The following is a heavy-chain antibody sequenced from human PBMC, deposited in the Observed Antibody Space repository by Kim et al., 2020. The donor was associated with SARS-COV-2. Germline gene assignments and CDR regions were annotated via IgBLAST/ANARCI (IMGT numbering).Heavy chain of an antibody. CDR2: IRSKAYGGTT. D-gene: IGHD6-13*01. J-gene: IGHJ4*02. CDR1: GFTFGDYA. Sequence: GGSLRLSCTASGFTFGDYAMSWFRQAPGKGLEWVGFIRSKAYGGTTEYAASVKGRFTISRDDSKSIAYLQMNSLKTEDTAVYYCTRFRQQLVLLFDYWGQGTLVTVSS. V-gene: IGHV3-49*03. CDR3: TRFRQQLVLLFDY.